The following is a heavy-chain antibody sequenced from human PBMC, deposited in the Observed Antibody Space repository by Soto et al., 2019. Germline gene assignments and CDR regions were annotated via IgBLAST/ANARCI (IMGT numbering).Heavy chain of an antibody. CDR3: ASLTRADYIWRSYRIPSDMDV. CDR2: INHSGST. Sequence: TSETLSLTCAVYGGSFSGYYWSWIRQPPGKGLEWIGEINHSGSTNYNPSLKSRVTISVDTSKDQFSLKLSSVTAADTAVYYCASLTRADYIWRSYRIPSDMDVWGKGTTVTVSS. CDR1: GGSFSGYY. V-gene: IGHV4-34*01. J-gene: IGHJ6*03. D-gene: IGHD3-16*02.